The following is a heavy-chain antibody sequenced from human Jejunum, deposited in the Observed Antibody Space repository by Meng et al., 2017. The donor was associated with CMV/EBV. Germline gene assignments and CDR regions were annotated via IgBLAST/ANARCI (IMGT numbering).Heavy chain of an antibody. D-gene: IGHD3-16*01. V-gene: IGHV3-43*01. CDR3: ATIGGLQAFDF. CDR1: VFDFADYT. CDR2: ISWDGGDT. Sequence: SSVFDFADYTMHWVRQAPGKSLEWVSLISWDGGDTLYADSVRGRFTISRDNSKNSLYLHMSSLRADDTAFYYCATIGGLQAFDFWGQGTMVTVSS. J-gene: IGHJ3*01.